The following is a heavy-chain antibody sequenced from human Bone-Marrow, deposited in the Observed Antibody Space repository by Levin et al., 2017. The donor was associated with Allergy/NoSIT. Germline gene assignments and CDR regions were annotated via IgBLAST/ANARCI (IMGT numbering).Heavy chain of an antibody. CDR2: IWYSGSRQ. CDR1: GFTFTSYG. Sequence: GESLKISCAASGFTFTSYGMHWVRQAPGKGLEWVAVIWYSGSRQYYGESVNGRFTISRDSSKNTLFLQMNNLTVEDTAVYFCARDIGYEATFYGLDVWGQGTTVTVSS. J-gene: IGHJ6*02. D-gene: IGHD5-12*01. V-gene: IGHV3-33*01. CDR3: ARDIGYEATFYGLDV.